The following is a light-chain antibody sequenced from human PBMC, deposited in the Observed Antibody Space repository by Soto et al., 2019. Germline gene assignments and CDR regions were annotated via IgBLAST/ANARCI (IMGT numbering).Light chain of an antibody. V-gene: IGLV1-47*01. CDR1: SSNIGGNY. CDR3: AAWDDSLSGVV. Sequence: QSVLTQPPSASGTPGQRVTISCYGSSSNIGGNYVYWYQQLPGTVPQLLIYRNSERPSGVPDRFSGSKSGTSASLAISGLRSEDEADYYCAAWDDSLSGVVFGGGTKVTVL. J-gene: IGLJ2*01. CDR2: RNS.